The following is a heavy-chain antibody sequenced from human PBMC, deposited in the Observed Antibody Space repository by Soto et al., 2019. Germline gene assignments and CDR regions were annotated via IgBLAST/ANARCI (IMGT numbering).Heavy chain of an antibody. D-gene: IGHD1-26*01. CDR2: ISSSSSYI. V-gene: IGHV3-21*01. CDR3: ARVDDSGSYYEGSVDY. CDR1: GFTFSSYS. Sequence: EVQLVESGGGLVKPGGSLRLSCAASGFTFSSYSMNWVRQAPGKGLEWVSSISSSSSYIYYADSVKGRFTISRDNAKNSLYLQMNSLRAEDTAVYYCARVDDSGSYYEGSVDYWGQGTLVTVSS. J-gene: IGHJ4*02.